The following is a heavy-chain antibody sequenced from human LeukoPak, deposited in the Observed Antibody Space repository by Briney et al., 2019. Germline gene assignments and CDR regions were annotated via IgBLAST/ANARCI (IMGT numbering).Heavy chain of an antibody. Sequence: SVKVSCKASGGTFSSYTISWVRQAPGQGLEWMGRIITILGIANYAQKFQGRVTITADKSTSTAYMELSSLRSEDTAVYYCARVGCRSTSCPRIAAFGIWGQGTMVTVFS. V-gene: IGHV1-69*02. D-gene: IGHD2-2*01. CDR3: ARVGCRSTSCPRIAAFGI. J-gene: IGHJ3*02. CDR1: GGTFSSYT. CDR2: IITILGIA.